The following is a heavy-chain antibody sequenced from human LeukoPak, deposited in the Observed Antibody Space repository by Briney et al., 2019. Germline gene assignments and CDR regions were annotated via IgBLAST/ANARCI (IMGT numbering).Heavy chain of an antibody. CDR3: ARGYKKATYYDFWSGYYFDY. CDR1: GGSFSGYY. CDR2: INHSGST. D-gene: IGHD3-3*01. Sequence: SETLSLTCAVYGGSFSGYYWSWIRQPPGKGLEWIGEINHSGSTNYNPSLKSRVTISVDTSKNQFSLKLSSVTAVDTAVYYCARGYKKATYYDFWSGYYFDYWGQGTLVTVSS. J-gene: IGHJ4*02. V-gene: IGHV4-34*01.